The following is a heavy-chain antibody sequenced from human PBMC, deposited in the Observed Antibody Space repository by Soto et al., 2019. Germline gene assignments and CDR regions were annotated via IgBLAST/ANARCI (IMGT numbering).Heavy chain of an antibody. V-gene: IGHV3-23*01. CDR2: SSGNTYDI. D-gene: IGHD2-15*01. Sequence: GTLSLSCAASGFTISSSSINWVRLAPGPGLEWVSASSGNTYDISYSDSVKRRCTISRDDSKYTIFLHMNSLTADATALYFCSKTRSGRPSKEGFDIWGQGTLVTVSS. CDR3: SKTRSGRPSKEGFDI. CDR1: GFTISSSS. J-gene: IGHJ4*02.